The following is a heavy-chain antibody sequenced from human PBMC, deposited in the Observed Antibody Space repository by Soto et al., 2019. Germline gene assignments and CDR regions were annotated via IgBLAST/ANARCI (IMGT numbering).Heavy chain of an antibody. CDR2: ISGSGGST. J-gene: IGHJ5*02. CDR1: GFTFSSYA. Sequence: EVQLLEPGGGLVQPGGSLRLSCAASGFTFSSYAMSWVRQAPGKGLEWVSAISGSGGSTYYADSVKGRCTISRDNAKNTLYLQMNGLRAVDTSVYYCAKGVREDYSGWFDPWGQGTLVTVSS. D-gene: IGHD3-10*01. CDR3: AKGVREDYSGWFDP. V-gene: IGHV3-23*01.